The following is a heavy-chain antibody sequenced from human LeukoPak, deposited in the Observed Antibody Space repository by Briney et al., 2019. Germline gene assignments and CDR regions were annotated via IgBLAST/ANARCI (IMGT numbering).Heavy chain of an antibody. CDR3: AKDPRMRDIAFGGVIAYFDY. CDR1: GYTFTSYY. D-gene: IGHD3-16*02. J-gene: IGHJ4*02. V-gene: IGHV1-46*01. Sequence: GASVKVSCKASGYTFTSYYMHWVRQAPGQGLEWMGIINPSGGSTSYAQKFQGRVTMTRDTSTSTVYMELSSLRAEDTAVYYCAKDPRMRDIAFGGVIAYFDYWGQGTLVTVSS. CDR2: INPSGGST.